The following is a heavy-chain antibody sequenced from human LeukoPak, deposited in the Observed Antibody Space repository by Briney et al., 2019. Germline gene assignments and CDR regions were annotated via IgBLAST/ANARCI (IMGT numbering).Heavy chain of an antibody. CDR1: GFTFSSYS. D-gene: IGHD3-9*01. Sequence: GGSLRLSCAASGFTFSSYSMNWVRQAPGKGLEWVSYISSGSNTIYYADSVKGRFTISRDNAKNSLYLQMNSLRDEDTAVYYCARVPYDILTGYVDPFDYWGQGTLVTVSS. CDR2: ISSGSNTI. J-gene: IGHJ4*02. V-gene: IGHV3-48*02. CDR3: ARVPYDILTGYVDPFDY.